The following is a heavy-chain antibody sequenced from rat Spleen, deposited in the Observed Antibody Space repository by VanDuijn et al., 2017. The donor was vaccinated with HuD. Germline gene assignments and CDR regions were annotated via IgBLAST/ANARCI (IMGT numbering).Heavy chain of an antibody. D-gene: IGHD1-11*01. CDR1: GFTFSDYD. V-gene: IGHV5-7*01. CDR2: ISFDGSNT. Sequence: EVQLVESGGGLVQPGRSLKLSCSVSGFTFSDYDMAWVRQAPKKGLEWVATISFDGSNTYYRDSVKGRFTISRDNAKSTLYLQMDSLRSEDTATYYCARHGYGGYSGPFAYWGQGTLVTVSS. CDR3: ARHGYGGYSGPFAY. J-gene: IGHJ3*01.